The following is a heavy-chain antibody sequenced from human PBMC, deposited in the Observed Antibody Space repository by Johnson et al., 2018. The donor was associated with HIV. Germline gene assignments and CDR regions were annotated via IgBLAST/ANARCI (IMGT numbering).Heavy chain of an antibody. Sequence: VQLVESGGGLVQPGGSLRLSCAASGFSVSTYDMHWVRQATGKGLDWVSVIGTAGDTYYLGSVKGRFTISRENAKNTLYLQMGSLRAEDMAVYYCAREGGGHDYGDRDAFDIWGQGTMVTVSS. CDR3: AREGGGHDYGDRDAFDI. V-gene: IGHV3-13*01. CDR1: GFSVSTYD. CDR2: IGTAGDT. D-gene: IGHD4-17*01. J-gene: IGHJ3*02.